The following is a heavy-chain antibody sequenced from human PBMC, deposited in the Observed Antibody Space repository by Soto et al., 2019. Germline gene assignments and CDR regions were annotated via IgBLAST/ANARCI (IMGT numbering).Heavy chain of an antibody. CDR3: VRDRNGVHWFDP. Sequence: QVQLVESGGGVVQPGRSLRLSCAASGFTFSSYAMHWVRQAPGKGLEWVAVISYDGSNKYYADSVKGRFTISRDNSKNTLYLQMNSLGAEDTAVYYCVRDRNGVHWFDPWGQGTLVTVSS. V-gene: IGHV3-30-3*01. D-gene: IGHD1-1*01. J-gene: IGHJ5*02. CDR1: GFTFSSYA. CDR2: ISYDGSNK.